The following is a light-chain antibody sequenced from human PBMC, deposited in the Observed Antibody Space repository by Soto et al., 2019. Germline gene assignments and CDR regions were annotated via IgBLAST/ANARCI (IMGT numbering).Light chain of an antibody. J-gene: IGKJ4*01. Sequence: EIVLTQSPGTLSLSPGERSTLSCRASQSLTNNYFAWYQQKPGRALRXXIDGASTRATGIPDRFSGSWSGTDGTITISRLETEDGEVYDCQQYGTSPLTFGGGTKVDIK. CDR2: GAS. V-gene: IGKV3-20*01. CDR1: QSLTNNY. CDR3: QQYGTSPLT.